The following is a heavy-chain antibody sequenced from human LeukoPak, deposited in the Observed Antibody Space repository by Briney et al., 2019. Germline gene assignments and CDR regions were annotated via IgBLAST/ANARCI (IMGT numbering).Heavy chain of an antibody. D-gene: IGHD6-13*01. J-gene: IGHJ5*02. CDR1: GGSISSSSYY. V-gene: IGHV4-39*01. CDR2: IYYSGST. Sequence: SETLSLTCTVSGGSISSSSYYWGWIRQPPGKGLEWIGSIYYSGSTYYNPSLKSRVTISVDTSKNQFSLKLSSVTAADTAVYYCARHRSSWSGWFDPWGQGTLVTVSS. CDR3: ARHRSSWSGWFDP.